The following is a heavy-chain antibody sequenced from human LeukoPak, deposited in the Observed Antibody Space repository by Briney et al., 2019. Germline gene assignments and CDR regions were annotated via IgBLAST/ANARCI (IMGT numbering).Heavy chain of an antibody. Sequence: GASVTVSCKASGYTFTIYGISWVRQDPGQGLEWMGWISAYNGNTNYAQKLQGRVTMTTDTSTSTAYMELRSLRSDDTAVYYCARVDYGDYPFDYWGQGTLVTVSS. CDR1: GYTFTIYG. CDR2: ISAYNGNT. D-gene: IGHD4-17*01. V-gene: IGHV1-18*04. J-gene: IGHJ4*02. CDR3: ARVDYGDYPFDY.